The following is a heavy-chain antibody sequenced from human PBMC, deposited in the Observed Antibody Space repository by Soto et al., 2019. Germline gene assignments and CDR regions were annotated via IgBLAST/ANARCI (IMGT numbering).Heavy chain of an antibody. Sequence: SVKVSCKASGGTFSSYTISWVRQAPGQGLEWMGRIIPILGIANYAQKFQGRVTITADKSTSTAYMELSSLRSEDTAVYYCAREFYRLRVHHDAFDIWGQATMVTVSS. CDR3: AREFYRLRVHHDAFDI. V-gene: IGHV1-69*04. J-gene: IGHJ3*02. CDR1: GGTFSSYT. CDR2: IIPILGIA. D-gene: IGHD4-17*01.